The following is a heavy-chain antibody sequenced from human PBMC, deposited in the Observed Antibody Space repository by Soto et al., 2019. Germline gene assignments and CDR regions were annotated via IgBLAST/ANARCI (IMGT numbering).Heavy chain of an antibody. CDR1: GGPIAPFY. CDR3: ARTRGRGQWRDFYFDF. CDR2: VYSNGST. D-gene: IGHD6-19*01. V-gene: IGHV4-59*12. Sequence: PSETLSLTCTVSGGPIAPFYWTWIRQSPGKGLESIGYVYSNGSTNYNPALKGRVTISLDTPKSQFSLRLSSVTAADTAVYYCARTRGRGQWRDFYFDFRGQGSLVTVSS. J-gene: IGHJ4*02.